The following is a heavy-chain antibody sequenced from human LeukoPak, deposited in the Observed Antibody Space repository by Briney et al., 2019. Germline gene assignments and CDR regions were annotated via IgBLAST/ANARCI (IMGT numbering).Heavy chain of an antibody. CDR3: ARDAGPYGDYEDY. J-gene: IGHJ4*02. CDR2: ISSSSSTI. Sequence: GGSLRLSCAASGFTFSSYSMNWVRQAPGKGLEWVSYISSSSSTIYYADSVKGRFTISRDNAKNSLYLQMNSLRAEDTAVYYCARDAGPYGDYEDYWGQGTLVTVSS. D-gene: IGHD4-17*01. CDR1: GFTFSSYS. V-gene: IGHV3-48*01.